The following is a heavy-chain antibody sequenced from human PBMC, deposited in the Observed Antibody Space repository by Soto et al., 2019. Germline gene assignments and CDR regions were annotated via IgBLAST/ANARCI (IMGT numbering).Heavy chain of an antibody. V-gene: IGHV4-59*08. CDR3: ARLSGYSSGWYFDY. CDR2: IYYSGST. D-gene: IGHD6-19*01. J-gene: IGHJ4*02. CDR1: GGSISSYY. Sequence: QVQLQESGPGLVKPSETLSLTCTVSGGSISSYYWSWIRQPPGKGLEWIGYIYYSGSTNYNPSLKSLVTISVAPSKNQFSLKLSSVTAADTAVYYCARLSGYSSGWYFDYWGQGTLVTVSS.